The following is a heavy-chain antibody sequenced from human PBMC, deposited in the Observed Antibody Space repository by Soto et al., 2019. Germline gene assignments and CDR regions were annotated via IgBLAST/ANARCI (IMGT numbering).Heavy chain of an antibody. CDR2: IGGMGGSK. CDR3: AKSCSGGSCYYWYFDL. Sequence: EVQLLESGGGLVKPGGSLGLSFAASGFTFTSFPMTGVRRPPGRGLGGVSAIGGMGGSKYYADSVKGRFTISRDNSKNTLYLQMNSLRAEDTAVYYCAKSCSGGSCYYWYFDLWGRGTLVTVSS. J-gene: IGHJ2*01. V-gene: IGHV3-23*01. D-gene: IGHD2-15*01. CDR1: GFTFTSFP.